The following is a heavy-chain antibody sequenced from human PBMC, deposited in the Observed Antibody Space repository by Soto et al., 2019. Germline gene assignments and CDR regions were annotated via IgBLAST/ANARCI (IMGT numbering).Heavy chain of an antibody. Sequence: HPGGSLRLSCAVPGGIFHGYAMTWVRQAPGRGLEGVSGITASGGRTFYADSVKGRFTISRDNSRSTLYLQMNSLRAEDTAVYYCAKDTRYADYVRWFDSWGQGTLVTVSS. J-gene: IGHJ5*01. D-gene: IGHD4-17*01. V-gene: IGHV3-23*01. CDR3: AKDTRYADYVRWFDS. CDR2: ITASGGRT. CDR1: GGIFHGYA.